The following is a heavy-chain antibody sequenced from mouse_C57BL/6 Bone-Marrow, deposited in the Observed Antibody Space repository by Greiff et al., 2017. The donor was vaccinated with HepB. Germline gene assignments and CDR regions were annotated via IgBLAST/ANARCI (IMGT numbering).Heavy chain of an antibody. CDR3: ASYDGYYPSFAY. J-gene: IGHJ3*01. CDR1: GFTFSSYA. Sequence: EVKLVESGGCLVKPGGSLKLSCAASGFTFSSYAMSWVRQTPEKRLEWVATISDGGSYTYYPDNVKVRFTISRDNAKNNLYLQMSHLKSEDTAMYYCASYDGYYPSFAYWGQGTLVTVSA. CDR2: ISDGGSYT. D-gene: IGHD2-3*01. V-gene: IGHV5-4*03.